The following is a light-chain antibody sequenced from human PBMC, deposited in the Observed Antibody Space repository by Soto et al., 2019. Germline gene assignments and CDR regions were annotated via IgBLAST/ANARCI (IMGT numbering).Light chain of an antibody. V-gene: IGKV3-15*01. CDR3: QRYNDWAALT. J-gene: IGKJ4*01. CDR2: GAS. CDR1: QSVSSN. Sequence: EIVMTQSPATLSVSPGERATLSCRASQSVSSNLAWYQQKPGQAPRLLIYGASTRATGVTARFSGSGSGTEFTPTISSLQSEDFAVYYCQRYNDWAALTFGGGTKVEFK.